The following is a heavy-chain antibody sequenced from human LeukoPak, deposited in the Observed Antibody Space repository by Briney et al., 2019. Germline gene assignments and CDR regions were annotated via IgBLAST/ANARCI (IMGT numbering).Heavy chain of an antibody. CDR2: ISHSGST. CDR3: ARGLRLGELSLS. J-gene: IGHJ4*02. D-gene: IGHD3-16*02. Sequence: SETLSLTCTVSGGSISSSNYYWGWIRQPPEKGLEWIGSISHSGSTYYNPSLKSRVTISVDTSKNQFSLKLSSVTAADTAVYYCARGLRLGELSLSGGQGTLVTVSS. CDR1: GGSISSSNYY. V-gene: IGHV4-39*07.